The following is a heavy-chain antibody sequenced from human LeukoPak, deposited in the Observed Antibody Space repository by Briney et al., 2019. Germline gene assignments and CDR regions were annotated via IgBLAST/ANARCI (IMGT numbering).Heavy chain of an antibody. Sequence: GGSLRLSCAASGFTSSSYAMSWVRQAPGKGLEWVSAISGSGGSTYYADSVKGRFTISRDNSKNTLYLQMNSLRAEDTTVYYCAKDDFWSGYSYYFDYWGQGTLVTVFS. J-gene: IGHJ4*02. V-gene: IGHV3-23*01. D-gene: IGHD3-3*01. CDR3: AKDDFWSGYSYYFDY. CDR2: ISGSGGST. CDR1: GFTSSSYA.